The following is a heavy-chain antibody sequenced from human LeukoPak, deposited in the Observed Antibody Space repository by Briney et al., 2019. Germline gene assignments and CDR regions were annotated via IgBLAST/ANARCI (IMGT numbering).Heavy chain of an antibody. CDR2: IIPNSGGT. D-gene: IGHD3-10*01. J-gene: IGHJ3*01. CDR3: AKVRGPIHAFDV. Sequence: ASVKVSCKVSGASLSETSIHWVRQAPGQGLEWMGWIIPNSGGTNYAQTFQGRVTMTRDTSISTVYMELSRLKSDDTAVYYCAKVRGPIHAFDVWGQGTVVTVSS. V-gene: IGHV1-2*02. CDR1: GASLSETS.